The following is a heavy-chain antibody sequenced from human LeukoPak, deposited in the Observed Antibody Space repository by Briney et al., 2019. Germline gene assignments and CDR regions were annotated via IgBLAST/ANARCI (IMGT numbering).Heavy chain of an antibody. CDR2: IYPGDSDT. Sequence: GESLKISCKGSGYSFNTYWIGWVRQMPGKGLEWMGIIYPGDSDTRYSPSFKGQVTISADKSISTAYLQWSSLKASDTAMYYCARGAEVVVPAAFSIWGQGTLVTVSS. CDR1: GYSFNTYW. CDR3: ARGAEVVVPAAFSI. V-gene: IGHV5-51*01. D-gene: IGHD2-2*01. J-gene: IGHJ4*02.